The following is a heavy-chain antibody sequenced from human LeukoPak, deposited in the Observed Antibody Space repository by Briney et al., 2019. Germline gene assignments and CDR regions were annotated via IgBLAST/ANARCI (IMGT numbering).Heavy chain of an antibody. D-gene: IGHD3-9*01. CDR1: NGSISSRSSY. Sequence: SETLSLTCTVFNGSISSRSSYWGWIRQPPGKGLEWIGSVYFSGSTYYNPSLKSRVTIFVDTSKNRFSLKLTSVTAADTAVYYCARLGDILSPFDIWGQGTLVTVSS. J-gene: IGHJ3*02. V-gene: IGHV4-39*01. CDR3: ARLGDILSPFDI. CDR2: VYFSGST.